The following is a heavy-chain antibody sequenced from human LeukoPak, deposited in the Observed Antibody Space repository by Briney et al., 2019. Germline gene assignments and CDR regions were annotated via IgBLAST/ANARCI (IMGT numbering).Heavy chain of an antibody. CDR2: IIPIFGTA. CDR3: ARAQYYDFWSGYFLRTWFDP. CDR1: GGTFSSYA. V-gene: IGHV1-69*05. D-gene: IGHD3-3*01. J-gene: IGHJ5*02. Sequence: GASVKVSCKASGGTFSSYAISWVRQAPGQGLEWMGGIIPIFGTANYAQKFQGRVTITTDESTSTAYLELSSLRSEDTAVYYCARAQYYDFWSGYFLRTWFDPWGQGTLVTVSS.